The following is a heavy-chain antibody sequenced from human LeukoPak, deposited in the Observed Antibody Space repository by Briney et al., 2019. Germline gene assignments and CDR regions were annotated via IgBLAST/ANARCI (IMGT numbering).Heavy chain of an antibody. Sequence: ASVKVSCKASGYTFTSYGISWVRQAPGQGLEWMGWISAYNGNTNYAQKLQGRVTMTTDTSTSTAYMELRSLRSDDTAVYYCARDSQDIVVVVAAGVNYYYGMDVWGQGTTVTVSS. J-gene: IGHJ6*02. CDR1: GYTFTSYG. V-gene: IGHV1-18*01. CDR2: ISAYNGNT. CDR3: ARDSQDIVVVVAAGVNYYYGMDV. D-gene: IGHD2-15*01.